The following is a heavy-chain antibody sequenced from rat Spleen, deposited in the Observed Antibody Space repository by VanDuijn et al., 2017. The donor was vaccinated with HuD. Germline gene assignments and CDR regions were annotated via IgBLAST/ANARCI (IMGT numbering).Heavy chain of an antibody. CDR1: GFTFSNFD. J-gene: IGHJ3*01. CDR2: ISSGGGAT. V-gene: IGHV5-25*01. CDR3: ARSDGVHYYLPFAD. D-gene: IGHD1-1*01. Sequence: EVQLVESGGGLVQPGRSLKLSCAASGFTFSNFDMAWVRQAPTKGLEWVASISSGGGATYFPDSVKGRFTISRDIAKRTLYLQMNSLRSEDTATYYCARSDGVHYYLPFADWGQGTLVTASS.